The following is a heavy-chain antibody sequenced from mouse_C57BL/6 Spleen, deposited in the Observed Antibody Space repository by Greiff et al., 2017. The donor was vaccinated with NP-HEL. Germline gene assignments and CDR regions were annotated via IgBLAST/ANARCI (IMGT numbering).Heavy chain of an antibody. CDR3: ARGGGLLSYWYFDV. J-gene: IGHJ1*03. CDR1: GYTFTSYW. Sequence: QVQLQQPGTELVKPGASVKLSCKASGYTFTSYWMHWVKPRPGQGLEWLGNLHPSNGGTHSTEKFTSKATLTVDKSASTAYMQLSSRTSEDSAVYYCARGGGLLSYWYFDVWGTGTTGTVSS. D-gene: IGHD2-3*01. CDR2: LHPSNGGT. V-gene: IGHV1-53*01.